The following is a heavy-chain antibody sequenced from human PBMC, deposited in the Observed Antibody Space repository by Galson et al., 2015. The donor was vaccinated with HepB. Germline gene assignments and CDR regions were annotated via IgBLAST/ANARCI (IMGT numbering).Heavy chain of an antibody. Sequence: SLRLSCAASGFTFSRYAIHWVRQAPGKGLEWVAVISYDGSSKYYADSVQGRFSISRDNSKNTLYLQMNSLRAEDTAVYYCARDGCSSTSCYGTYSHYYGMDVWGQGTTVTVSS. CDR3: ARDGCSSTSCYGTYSHYYGMDV. J-gene: IGHJ6*02. V-gene: IGHV3-30-3*01. D-gene: IGHD2-2*01. CDR1: GFTFSRYA. CDR2: ISYDGSSK.